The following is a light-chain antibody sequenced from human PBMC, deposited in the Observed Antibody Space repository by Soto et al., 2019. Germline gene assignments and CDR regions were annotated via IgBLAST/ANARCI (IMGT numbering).Light chain of an antibody. V-gene: IGLV2-8*01. Sequence: QSVLAQPPSASGSPGQSVTITCTGTNSDVGTYNYVSWYQHHPGKAPKFMIYEVSKRPLGVPDRFSGSKSGNTASLTVSGLQAEDEADYYCSSYTDRKNLVFGTGTKVTVL. CDR1: NSDVGTYNY. J-gene: IGLJ1*01. CDR2: EVS. CDR3: SSYTDRKNLV.